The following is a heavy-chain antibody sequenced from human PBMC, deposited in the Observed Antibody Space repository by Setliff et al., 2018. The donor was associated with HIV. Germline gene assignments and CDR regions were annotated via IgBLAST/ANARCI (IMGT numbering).Heavy chain of an antibody. CDR2: VNEDNGDR. J-gene: IGHJ5*01. V-gene: IGHV1-2*02. D-gene: IGHD1-26*01. CDR1: GYTFSNYA. Sequence: ASVKVSCKASGYTFSNYAITWVRQAPGQGLEWMGWVNEDNGDRKYAQKFQGRVTMTRDTSISTAFMDLSSLRSDDTAMYYCARGVGSSWFDSWGQGTLVTVSS. CDR3: ARGVGSSWFDS.